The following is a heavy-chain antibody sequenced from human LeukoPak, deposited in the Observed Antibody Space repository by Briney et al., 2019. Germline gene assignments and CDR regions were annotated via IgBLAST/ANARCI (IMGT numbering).Heavy chain of an antibody. CDR2: IFPSDSDT. V-gene: IGHV5-51*01. Sequence: PGESLKISCKASGYSFPNYWIGWVRQMPGKGLEWMGIIFPSDSDTTYNPSFQGQVTISADKSISVAYLQWGSLKASDTAIYYCATSLVQPYYYYGFDVWGQGTTVTVS. J-gene: IGHJ6*02. CDR1: GYSFPNYW. CDR3: ATSLVQPYYYYGFDV. D-gene: IGHD6-6*01.